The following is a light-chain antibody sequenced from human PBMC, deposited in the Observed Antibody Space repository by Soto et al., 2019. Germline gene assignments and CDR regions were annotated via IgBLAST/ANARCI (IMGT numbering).Light chain of an antibody. J-gene: IGLJ2*01. V-gene: IGLV2-14*01. Sequence: QSALTQPASASGSPGQSITISCTGTSSDVGGYNYVSWYQQHPGKAPKLMIYDVSNRPSGVSNRFSGSKSGNTASLTISGLQAEGEADYYCSSYTSSSTLVVFGGGTKLTVL. CDR1: SSDVGGYNY. CDR3: SSYTSSSTLVV. CDR2: DVS.